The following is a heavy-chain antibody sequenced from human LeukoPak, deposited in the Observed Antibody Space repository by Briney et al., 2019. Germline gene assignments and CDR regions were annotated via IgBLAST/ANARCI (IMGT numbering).Heavy chain of an antibody. Sequence: QPGGSLRLSCAASGFTLSSYAMSWVRQAPGKGLGWVSAISDTGNTYHADSVKGRFTISRDSSKNTLFLQMNRLRPEDAAVYYCAKAPVTTCRGAFCYPFDYWGLGTLVTVSS. CDR3: AKAPVTTCRGAFCYPFDY. CDR1: GFTLSSYA. CDR2: ISDTGNT. J-gene: IGHJ4*02. D-gene: IGHD2-15*01. V-gene: IGHV3-23*01.